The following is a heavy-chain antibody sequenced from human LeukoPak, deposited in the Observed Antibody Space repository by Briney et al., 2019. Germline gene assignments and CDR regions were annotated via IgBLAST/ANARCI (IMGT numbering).Heavy chain of an antibody. Sequence: ASVKISCKASGGIFSNYAFTWVRQAPGQGLEWMGGIIPIFGTANYAQKFQGRVTITADESTSTVYMELSSLRSEDTAVYYCARHVGFNYYDSGSYLDYWGQGTLVTVSS. V-gene: IGHV1-69*13. CDR2: IIPIFGTA. CDR3: ARHVGFNYYDSGSYLDY. J-gene: IGHJ4*02. D-gene: IGHD3-10*01. CDR1: GGIFSNYA.